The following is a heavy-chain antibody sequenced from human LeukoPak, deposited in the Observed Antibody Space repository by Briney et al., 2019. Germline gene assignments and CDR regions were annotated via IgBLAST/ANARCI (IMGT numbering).Heavy chain of an antibody. V-gene: IGHV1-8*01. CDR2: MNPNSGNT. D-gene: IGHD3-22*01. J-gene: IGHJ5*02. Sequence: GASVKVSCKASGYIFTSYDINWVRQAPGQGLEWMGGMNPNSGNTGYAQKFQGRVAMTRNTSISTAYMELSSLRSDDTAVYYCVRVMYYDNNGNWFDPWGQGTLVTVSS. CDR1: GYIFTSYD. CDR3: VRVMYYDNNGNWFDP.